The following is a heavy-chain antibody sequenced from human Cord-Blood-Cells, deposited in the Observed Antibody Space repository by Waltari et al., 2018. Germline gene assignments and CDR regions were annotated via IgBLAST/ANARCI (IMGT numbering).Heavy chain of an antibody. CDR2: IIPIFGTA. CDR3: ARGDLLYNWNYGWFDP. J-gene: IGHJ5*02. D-gene: IGHD1-7*01. CDR1: GGTFSSYA. V-gene: IGHV1-69*01. Sequence: QVQLVQSGAEVKKPGSSVKVSCKASGGTFSSYAISWVRQASGQGLEWMGGIIPIFGTANYAQKFQGRVTITADESTSTAYMELSSLRSEDTAVYYCARGDLLYNWNYGWFDPWGQGTLVTVSS.